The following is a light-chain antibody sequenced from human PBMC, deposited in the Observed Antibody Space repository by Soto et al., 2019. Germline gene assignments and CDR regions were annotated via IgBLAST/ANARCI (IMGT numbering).Light chain of an antibody. V-gene: IGLV2-14*03. CDR2: DVT. J-gene: IGLJ3*02. Sequence: QSALTQPASVSGAPGRSVTISCTGTSSDVGAYNYVSWFQHHPGKVPKLIIYDVTNRPSGISNRFSGSKSGNTASLTVSGLQADDEADYYCNPYTADSTWVFGGGTKVTVL. CDR3: NPYTADSTWV. CDR1: SSDVGAYNY.